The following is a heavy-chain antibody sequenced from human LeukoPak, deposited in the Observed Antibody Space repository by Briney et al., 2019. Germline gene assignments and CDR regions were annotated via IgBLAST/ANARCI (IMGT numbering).Heavy chain of an antibody. CDR1: GFTLSDFA. J-gene: IGHJ3*02. CDR3: TRDRNDYGDPDAFDI. Sequence: PGGSLKLSCAASGFTLSDFAMNWVRQAPGKGLEWVSYITRVSTYTYYTEPVQGRFTISRDNHKDLLYLQLNSLRGDDSGIYYCTRDRNDYGDPDAFDIWGQGTVVTVSS. D-gene: IGHD4-17*01. V-gene: IGHV3-21*01. CDR2: ITRVSTYT.